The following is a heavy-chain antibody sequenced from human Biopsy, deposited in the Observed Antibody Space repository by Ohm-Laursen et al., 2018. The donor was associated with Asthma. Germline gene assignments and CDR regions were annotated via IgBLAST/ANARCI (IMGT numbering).Heavy chain of an antibody. CDR2: VSWSSGSI. CDR1: GFTFDDYA. D-gene: IGHD6-13*01. CDR3: VKDIRLQLWGFDS. Sequence: SLRPSCAASGFTFDDYAMHWVRQAPGKGLEWVSGVSWSSGSIDYADSVKGRFTISRDNAKNSLYLQMNSLRGADTALYYCVKDIRLQLWGFDSWGQGTLVTVSP. J-gene: IGHJ4*02. V-gene: IGHV3-9*01.